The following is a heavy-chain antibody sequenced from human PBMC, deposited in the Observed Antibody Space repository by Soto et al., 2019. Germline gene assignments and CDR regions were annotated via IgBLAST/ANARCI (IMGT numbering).Heavy chain of an antibody. J-gene: IGHJ4*02. CDR1: GGSISSGGYY. D-gene: IGHD3-3*01. CDR3: ARERGGYYRPIDY. V-gene: IGHV4-31*03. Sequence: SETLSLTCTVSGGSISSGGYYWSWIRQHPGKGLEWIGYIYYSGSTYYNPSLKSRVTISVDTSKNQFSLKLSSVTAADTAVYYCARERGGYYRPIDYWGQGTLVTVSS. CDR2: IYYSGST.